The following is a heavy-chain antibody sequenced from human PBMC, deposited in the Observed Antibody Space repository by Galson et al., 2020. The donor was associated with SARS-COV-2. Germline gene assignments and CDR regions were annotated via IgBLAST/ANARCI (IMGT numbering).Heavy chain of an antibody. D-gene: IGHD6-19*01. CDR1: GFTFSSYW. Sequence: TGGSLSLSCAASGFTFSSYWMSWVRQAPGKGLEWVANIKQDGSEKYYVDSVKGRFTISRDNAKNSLYLQMNSLRAEDTAVYYCARDMAVAGTGNYYYYGMDVWGQGTTVTVSS. V-gene: IGHV3-7*05. CDR3: ARDMAVAGTGNYYYYGMDV. J-gene: IGHJ6*02. CDR2: IKQDGSEK.